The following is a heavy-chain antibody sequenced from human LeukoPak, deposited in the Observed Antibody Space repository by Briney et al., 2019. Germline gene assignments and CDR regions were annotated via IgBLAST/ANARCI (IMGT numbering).Heavy chain of an antibody. CDR3: ARVVVVTSIYWYFEL. CDR1: GYSFTSYW. D-gene: IGHD2-21*02. J-gene: IGHJ2*01. V-gene: IGHV5-51*01. Sequence: GESLKISCKGSGYSFTSYWIGWVRQMPGKGLEWMGLIHPGDSDTGYSPSFEGQVTISVDKAISTAYLQWSSLKASDTAMYYCARVVVVTSIYWYFELWGRGTLVTVSS. CDR2: IHPGDSDT.